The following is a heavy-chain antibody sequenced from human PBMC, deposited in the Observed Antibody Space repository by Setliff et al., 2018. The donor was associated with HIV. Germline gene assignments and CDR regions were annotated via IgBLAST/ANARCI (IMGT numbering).Heavy chain of an antibody. D-gene: IGHD6-25*01. Sequence: SETLSLTCSVSGGSISSANYYWSWIRQHPGRGLEWIGYIYCSGSTYYNPSLKSRVTMSLDTSNNQFSLKLSSVTAADTAVYYCARGFEAADAFHIWGQGTMVTVSS. CDR3: ARGFEAADAFHI. CDR2: IYCSGST. J-gene: IGHJ3*02. CDR1: GGSISSANYY. V-gene: IGHV4-31*03.